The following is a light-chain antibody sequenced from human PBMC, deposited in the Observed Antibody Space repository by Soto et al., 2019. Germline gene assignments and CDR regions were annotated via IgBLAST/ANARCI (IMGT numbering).Light chain of an antibody. CDR3: SSYAGSNNRYV. CDR2: EVT. Sequence: QSALTQPPSASGSPGQSVTISCTGTSSDVGGYNYVSWYQQHPGKAPKLMIYEVTKRPSGVPDRFSGSKSGNTASLTVSGLQAEDEADYYCSSYAGSNNRYVFGTGTKATVL. V-gene: IGLV2-8*01. CDR1: SSDVGGYNY. J-gene: IGLJ1*01.